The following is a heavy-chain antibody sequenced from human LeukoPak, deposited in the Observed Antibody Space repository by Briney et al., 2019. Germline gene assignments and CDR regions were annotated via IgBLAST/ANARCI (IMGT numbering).Heavy chain of an antibody. J-gene: IGHJ5*02. CDR1: GGSISSYY. Sequence: PSETLSLTCTVSGGSISSYYWSWIRQPAGKGLEWIGRIYTSGSTNYNPSLKSRAAMSVDTSKNPLSLNLSSVTAQVTAVYSCARSNGSGSYYQRGRDWFDPWGQGTLVTVSS. V-gene: IGHV4-4*07. CDR2: IYTSGST. CDR3: ARSNGSGSYYQRGRDWFDP. D-gene: IGHD3-10*01.